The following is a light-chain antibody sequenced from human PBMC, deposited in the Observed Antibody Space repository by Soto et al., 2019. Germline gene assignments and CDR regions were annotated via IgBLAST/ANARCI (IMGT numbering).Light chain of an antibody. Sequence: EIVLTQSPATLSLSPGERATLSCRASQSVSSYLAWYQQKPGQAPRLLIYDASNRATGIPARFSGSGSGTDFTLTISSLEPEDFAVYYCQQRSNRPLVTVGGGTKVEIK. V-gene: IGKV3-11*01. CDR3: QQRSNRPLVT. CDR2: DAS. CDR1: QSVSSY. J-gene: IGKJ4*01.